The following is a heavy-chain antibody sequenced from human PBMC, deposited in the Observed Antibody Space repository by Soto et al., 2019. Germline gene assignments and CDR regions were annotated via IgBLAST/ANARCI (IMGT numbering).Heavy chain of an antibody. CDR1: GFNFDDFI. Sequence: EGQLVESGGVVVQPGGSLRLSYAASGFNFDDFIMHWVRQSPTAGLEWVSLITSNGDSTHYADFVKGRFFISRDNTMNSLYLQMNNLRTEDAALYYCARDLGGSSDSWGQGTLVTVSS. CDR2: ITSNGDST. J-gene: IGHJ4*02. D-gene: IGHD6-25*01. CDR3: ARDLGGSSDS. V-gene: IGHV3-43*01.